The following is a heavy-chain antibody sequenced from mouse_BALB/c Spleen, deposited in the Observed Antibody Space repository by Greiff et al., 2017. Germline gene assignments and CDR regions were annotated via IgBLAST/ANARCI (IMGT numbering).Heavy chain of an antibody. J-gene: IGHJ1*01. CDR3: ARADISYRYDGYFDV. CDR1: GFSLTGYG. Sequence: QVQLKESGPGLVAPSQSLSITCTVSGFSLTGYGVNWVRQPPGKGLEWLGMIWGDGSTDYNSALKSRLSISKDNSKSQVFLKMNSLQTDDTARYYGARADISYRYDGYFDVWGAGTTVTVSS. CDR2: IWGDGST. D-gene: IGHD2-14*01. V-gene: IGHV2-6-7*01.